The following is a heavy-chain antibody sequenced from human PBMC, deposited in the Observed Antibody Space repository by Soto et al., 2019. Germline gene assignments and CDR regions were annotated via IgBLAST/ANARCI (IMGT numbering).Heavy chain of an antibody. J-gene: IGHJ5*02. D-gene: IGHD1-1*01. V-gene: IGHV4-34*01. CDR3: ATAGVLTTFDP. CDR1: GGSFSGYY. CDR2: INHSGST. Sequence: SETLSLTCAVYGGSFSGYYWSWIRQPPGKGLEWIGEINHSGSTNYNPSLKSRVTISVDTSKNQFSLELSSLRSEDTAVYYCATAGVLTTFDPWGQGTLVTVSS.